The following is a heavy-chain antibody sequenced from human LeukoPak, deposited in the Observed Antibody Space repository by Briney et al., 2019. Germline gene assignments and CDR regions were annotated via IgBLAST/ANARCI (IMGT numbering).Heavy chain of an antibody. CDR3: ALRRVTGDAFDV. V-gene: IGHV3-30*04. CDR2: VSGDESNI. J-gene: IGHJ3*01. D-gene: IGHD3-9*01. Sequence: PGGSLRLSCAASGFSFSNYAMYWVRQAPGKGLEWVAVVSGDESNIYYADSVRGRFTFSRDNSRNTLFLQINSLKYEDTAVYYCALRRVTGDAFDVWGQGTLVTVSS. CDR1: GFSFSNYA.